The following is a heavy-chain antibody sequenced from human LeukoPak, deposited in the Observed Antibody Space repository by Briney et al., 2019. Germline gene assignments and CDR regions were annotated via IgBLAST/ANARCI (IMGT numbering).Heavy chain of an antibody. J-gene: IGHJ4*02. CDR1: GGSFSGYY. CDR2: IYYSGST. V-gene: IGHV4-34*01. D-gene: IGHD3-22*01. Sequence: PSETLSLTCAVYGGSFSGYYWSWIRQPPGKGLEWIGSIYYSGSTYYNPSLKSRVTISVDTSKNQFSLKLSSVTAADTAVYYCARDLYGGYYDSSGYYYLDYWGQGTLVTVSS. CDR3: ARDLYGGYYDSSGYYYLDY.